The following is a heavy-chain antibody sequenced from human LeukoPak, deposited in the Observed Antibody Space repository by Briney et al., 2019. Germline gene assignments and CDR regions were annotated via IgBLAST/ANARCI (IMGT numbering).Heavy chain of an antibody. D-gene: IGHD3-10*02. CDR3: ARPLFSRPFDAFDI. CDR2: IKQDGSEK. CDR1: GFNFTNYW. J-gene: IGHJ3*02. Sequence: GGSLRLSCAASGFNFTNYWMSWIRQAPGKGLEWVANIKQDGSEKYYVDSVKGRFIISRDNAKNSLYLQMNSLRAEDTAVYYCARPLFSRPFDAFDIWGQGTMVTVSS. V-gene: IGHV3-7*01.